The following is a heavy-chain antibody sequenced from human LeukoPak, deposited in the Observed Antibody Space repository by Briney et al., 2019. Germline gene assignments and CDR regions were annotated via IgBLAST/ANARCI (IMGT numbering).Heavy chain of an antibody. CDR2: IQQDGSEK. CDR1: GFTFSRYW. CDR3: ARDSPRPKPATAPYY. Sequence: PGGSLRLSCAASGFTFSRYWMSWVRQAPGKGLEWAANIQQDGSEKYYVDSVKGRFTISRDNAKNSMYLQVNNLTAEDPAIYYCARDSPRPKPATAPYYWGQGTLVTVSS. J-gene: IGHJ4*02. V-gene: IGHV3-7*05. D-gene: IGHD2-21*02.